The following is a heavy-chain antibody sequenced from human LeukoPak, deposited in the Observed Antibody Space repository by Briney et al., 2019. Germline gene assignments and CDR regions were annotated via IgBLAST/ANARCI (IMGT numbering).Heavy chain of an antibody. CDR3: ARGLKFYDILTAYYTFPYFDY. D-gene: IGHD3-9*01. V-gene: IGHV4-59*01. Sequence: PSETLSLTCTVSGGSLSSYYWTWIRQPPGKGLEWIGYIYYSGSTNYNPSLKSRVTISVDTSKNQFSLRLSSATVADTAVYYCARGLKFYDILTAYYTFPYFDYWGQGALVTVSS. J-gene: IGHJ4*02. CDR1: GGSLSSYY. CDR2: IYYSGST.